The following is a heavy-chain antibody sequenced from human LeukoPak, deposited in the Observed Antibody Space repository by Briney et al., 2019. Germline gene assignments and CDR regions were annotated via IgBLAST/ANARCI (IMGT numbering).Heavy chain of an antibody. CDR2: IKQDGSEK. D-gene: IGHD1-26*01. J-gene: IGHJ5*02. CDR3: AKDPRMGATHVWFDP. Sequence: PGGSLRLSCAASGFTFSSHWMSWVRQAPGKGLEWVANIKQDGSEKYYVDSVKGRFAISRDNSKNTLYLQMNSLRDEDTAMYYCAKDPRMGATHVWFDPRGQGTRVTVSS. V-gene: IGHV3-7*01. CDR1: GFTFSSHW.